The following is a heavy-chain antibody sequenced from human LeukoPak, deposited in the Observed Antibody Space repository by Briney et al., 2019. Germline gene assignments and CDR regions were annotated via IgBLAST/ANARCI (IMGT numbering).Heavy chain of an antibody. J-gene: IGHJ4*02. V-gene: IGHV3-23*01. Sequence: GGSLRLSCAVSGISLSNCGMSWVRQAPGKGLEWVAGISGSGGGTNCADSVKGRFTISRDNPKNTLYLQMNRLRAEDTAVYFCAKRGVVIRVILVGFHKEAYYFDSWGQGALVTVSS. CDR1: GISLSNCG. CDR2: ISGSGGGT. D-gene: IGHD3-22*01. CDR3: AKRGVVIRVILVGFHKEAYYFDS.